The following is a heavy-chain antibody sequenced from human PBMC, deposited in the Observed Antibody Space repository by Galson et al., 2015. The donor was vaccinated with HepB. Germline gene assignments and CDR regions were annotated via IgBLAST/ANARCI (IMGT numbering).Heavy chain of an antibody. D-gene: IGHD1-26*01. CDR2: IPYDGSST. J-gene: IGHJ6*02. CDR3: AKDGLVGTTTQSKGIDV. CDR1: GFTFSGYA. V-gene: IGHV3-30-3*01. Sequence: SLRLSCAASGFTFSGYAMHWVRQAPGKGLEWVALIPYDGSSTYYADSVRGRFTISRDNSKNTLYLQMNNLRAEDTAVYYCAKDGLVGTTTQSKGIDVWGQGTAVTVSS.